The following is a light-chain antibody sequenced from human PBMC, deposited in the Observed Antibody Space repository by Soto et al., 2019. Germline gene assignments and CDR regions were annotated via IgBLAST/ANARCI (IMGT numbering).Light chain of an antibody. CDR2: DTS. CDR1: QSIRNS. CDR3: QQRSNWPPIT. J-gene: IGKJ5*01. Sequence: EIVLTQSPATLSLSPGERATLSCRASQSIRNSLAWYQQKPGQAPRLLIYDTSNRATGIPARFGGRGSGTDFTLTISSLEPEDFAVYYCQQRSNWPPITFGQGTRLEIK. V-gene: IGKV3-11*01.